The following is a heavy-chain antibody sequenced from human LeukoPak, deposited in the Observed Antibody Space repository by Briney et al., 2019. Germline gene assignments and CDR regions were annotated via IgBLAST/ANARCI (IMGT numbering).Heavy chain of an antibody. CDR1: GFTFSSYG. J-gene: IGHJ4*02. CDR2: ISYDGSNK. D-gene: IGHD6-19*01. CDR3: AKKWYSRGWSIDY. V-gene: IGHV3-30*18. Sequence: GGSLRLSCAASGFTFSSYGMHWVRQAPGKGLEWVAVISYDGSNKYYADSVKGRFTISRDNSKNTLYLQMNSLRAEDTAVYYCAKKWYSRGWSIDYWGQGTLVTVSS.